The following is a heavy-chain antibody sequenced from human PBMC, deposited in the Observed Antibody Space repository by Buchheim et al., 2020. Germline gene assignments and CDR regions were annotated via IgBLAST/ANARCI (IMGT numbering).Heavy chain of an antibody. Sequence: QVQLVQSGAEVKKPGASVKVSCKASGYTFTSYDINWVRQATGQGLEWMGWMDPNSGNTGYAQKFQGRVTMNRNTSISTAYMELSSLRSEDTAVYYCARRKRITMIYAGDNWFDPWGQGTL. D-gene: IGHD3-22*01. CDR3: ARRKRITMIYAGDNWFDP. V-gene: IGHV1-8*01. J-gene: IGHJ5*02. CDR1: GYTFTSYD. CDR2: MDPNSGNT.